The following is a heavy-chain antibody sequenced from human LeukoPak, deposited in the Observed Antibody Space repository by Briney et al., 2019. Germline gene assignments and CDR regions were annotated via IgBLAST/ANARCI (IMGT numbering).Heavy chain of an antibody. CDR1: GYTFTSYD. CDR3: ARVGVVRGVMTGGRFDP. D-gene: IGHD3-10*01. CDR2: MNPNSGNT. V-gene: IGHV1-8*01. Sequence: ASVKVSCKASGYTFTSYDINWVRQATGQGLEWMGWMNPNSGNTGYAQKFQGRVTMTRNTSISTAYMELSSLRSEDTAVYYCARVGVVRGVMTGGRFDPWGQGTLVTVSS. J-gene: IGHJ5*02.